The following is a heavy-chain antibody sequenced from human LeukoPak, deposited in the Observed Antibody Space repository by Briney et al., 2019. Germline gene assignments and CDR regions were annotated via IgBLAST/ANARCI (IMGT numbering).Heavy chain of an antibody. V-gene: IGHV3-23*01. D-gene: IGHD3-3*01. CDR1: GFTFSSYA. Sequence: GGSLRLSCAASGFTFSSYAMSWVRQAPGKGLEWVSGIRGSGGSTYTDSVKGRFTISRDNSKNTLYLQMNSLRAEDTAVYYCAKVIYDFWSGYINWGQGTLVTVSS. CDR3: AKVIYDFWSGYIN. CDR2: IRGSGGST. J-gene: IGHJ4*02.